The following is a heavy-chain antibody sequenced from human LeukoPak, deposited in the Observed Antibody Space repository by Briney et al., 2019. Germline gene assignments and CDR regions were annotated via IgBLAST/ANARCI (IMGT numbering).Heavy chain of an antibody. CDR3: AGTLTGYCSSTSCIGAFDI. CDR2: VIPIFGTA. V-gene: IGHV1-69*06. CDR1: GGTFSSYA. D-gene: IGHD2-2*01. J-gene: IGHJ3*02. Sequence: GASVKVSCKASGGTFSSYAISWVRQGPGQGLELMGGVIPIFGTANYAQKFQGRVTITADKSTSTAYMELSSLRSEDTAVYYCAGTLTGYCSSTSCIGAFDIWGQGTMVTVSS.